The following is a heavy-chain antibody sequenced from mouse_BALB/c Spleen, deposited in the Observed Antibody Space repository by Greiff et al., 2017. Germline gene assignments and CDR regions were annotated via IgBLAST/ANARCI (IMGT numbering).Heavy chain of an antibody. CDR1: GYTFTDYN. CDR3: ARSAYYGNSAWFAY. Sequence: EVQLQQSGPELVKPGASVKIPCKASGYTFTDYNMDWVKQSHGKSLEWIGDINPNNGGTIYNQKFKGKATLTVDKSSSTAYMELRSLTSEDTAVYYCARSAYYGNSAWFAYWGQGTLVTVSA. V-gene: IGHV1-18*01. J-gene: IGHJ3*01. D-gene: IGHD2-10*01. CDR2: INPNNGGT.